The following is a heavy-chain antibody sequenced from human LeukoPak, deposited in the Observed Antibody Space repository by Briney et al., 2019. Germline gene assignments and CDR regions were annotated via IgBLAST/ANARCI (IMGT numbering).Heavy chain of an antibody. V-gene: IGHV1-2*02. CDR3: GRGVQSFDP. Sequence: ASVKVSCKASGYNFRAYYIHWVRQAPGQGLEWLGYIRPMTGGTNYAQKFQDRVTFSMDTSTATAYMELRSLRSDDTAFYYCGRGVQSFDPWGQGTLVTVSS. CDR1: GYNFRAYY. J-gene: IGHJ5*02. CDR2: IRPMTGGT.